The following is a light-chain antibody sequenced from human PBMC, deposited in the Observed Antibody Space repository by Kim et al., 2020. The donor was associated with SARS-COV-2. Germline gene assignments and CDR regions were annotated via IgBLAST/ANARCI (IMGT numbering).Light chain of an antibody. Sequence: QRVTISCTGSSPNIGAGYDVHWYQPLPGTAPKLLIYGNSNRPSGVPDRFSGSKSGTSASLAITGLQAEDEADYYCQSYDSSLSGSVFGGGTKLTVL. CDR3: QSYDSSLSGSV. CDR1: SPNIGAGYD. CDR2: GNS. V-gene: IGLV1-40*01. J-gene: IGLJ3*02.